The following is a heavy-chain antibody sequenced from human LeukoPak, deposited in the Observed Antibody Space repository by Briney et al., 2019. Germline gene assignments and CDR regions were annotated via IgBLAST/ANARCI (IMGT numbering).Heavy chain of an antibody. D-gene: IGHD6-6*01. CDR2: ISYDGSNK. V-gene: IGHV3-30*04. J-gene: IGHJ4*02. CDR3: AKDLRITARSGELDY. CDR1: GFTFSSYA. Sequence: PGRSLRLSCAASGFTFSSYAMHWVRQAPGKGLEWVAVISYDGSNKYYADSVKGRFTISRDNSKNTLYLQMNSLKPEDTAVYYCAKDLRITARSGELDYRGQGTLVAVSS.